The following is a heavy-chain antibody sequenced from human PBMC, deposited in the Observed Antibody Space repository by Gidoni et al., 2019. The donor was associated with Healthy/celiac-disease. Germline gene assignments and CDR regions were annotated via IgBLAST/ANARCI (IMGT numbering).Heavy chain of an antibody. CDR3: ARVYYGGNDETFDY. J-gene: IGHJ4*02. D-gene: IGHD4-17*01. Sequence: EVQLVESGRGLVKPGGSLRRSCQASGFTFSSYSMNGVRQAPGKGLEWVSSISSSSSYIYYADSVKGRFTISRDNAKNSLYLQMNSLRAEDTAVYYCARVYYGGNDETFDYWGQGTLVTVSS. V-gene: IGHV3-21*01. CDR2: ISSSSSYI. CDR1: GFTFSSYS.